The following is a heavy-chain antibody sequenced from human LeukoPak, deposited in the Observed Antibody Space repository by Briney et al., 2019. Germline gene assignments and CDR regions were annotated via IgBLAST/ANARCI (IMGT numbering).Heavy chain of an antibody. D-gene: IGHD3-10*01. Sequence: SVKVSCMACGGTFSSYAISWVRQAPGQGLEWMGRIIPIFGISNYAQKFEGRVTITADRSTSTAHMELSSLRSEDTAVYYCASTNYYYGSGSYLYYYYYGMDVWGQGTTVTVSS. V-gene: IGHV1-69*04. CDR3: ASTNYYYGSGSYLYYYYYGMDV. J-gene: IGHJ6*02. CDR2: IIPIFGIS. CDR1: GGTFSSYA.